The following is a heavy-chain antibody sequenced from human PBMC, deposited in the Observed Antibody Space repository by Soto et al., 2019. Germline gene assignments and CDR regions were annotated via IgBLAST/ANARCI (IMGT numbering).Heavy chain of an antibody. V-gene: IGHV4-34*01. Sequence: SETLSLTCAVYGGSFSGYYWTWIRQPPGTGLEWIGEINHSGSTNYNPSLKSRVTISVDTSKNQFSLRLSSVTAADTAVYYCARSGSGTYYNGWFDPWGQGTLVTVSS. D-gene: IGHD3-10*01. CDR3: ARSGSGTYYNGWFDP. CDR1: GGSFSGYY. CDR2: INHSGST. J-gene: IGHJ5*02.